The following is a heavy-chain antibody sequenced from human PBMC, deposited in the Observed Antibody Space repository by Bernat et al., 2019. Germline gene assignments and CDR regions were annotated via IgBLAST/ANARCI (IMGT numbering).Heavy chain of an antibody. CDR3: AKSGGATSYYYYYGMDV. D-gene: IGHD1-26*01. CDR1: GFTFSSYG. Sequence: QVQLVESGGGVVQPGRSLRLSCAASGFTFSSYGMHWVRQAPGKGLEWVAVISYDGSNKYYADSVKGRFTISRDNSKNTLYLQMNSLRAEDTAVYYCAKSGGATSYYYYYGMDVWGQGTTVTVSS. J-gene: IGHJ6*02. CDR2: ISYDGSNK. V-gene: IGHV3-30*18.